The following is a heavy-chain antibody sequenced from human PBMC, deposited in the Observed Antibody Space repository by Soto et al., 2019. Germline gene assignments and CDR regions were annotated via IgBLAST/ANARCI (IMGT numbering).Heavy chain of an antibody. CDR1: SGSISSSDYY. CDR3: ARFSTLGKDYGVDV. J-gene: IGHJ6*02. CDR2: INYSGRT. Sequence: QVQLQESGPGLVKPSQTLSLTCSVSSGSISSSDYYWRLIRQPPGKGLEWIGYINYSGRTYYKPSLKSRVSISIDTSKNQFSLRLTSVTVADTAVYFCARFSTLGKDYGVDVWDQGTTVTVSS. V-gene: IGHV4-30-4*01. D-gene: IGHD3-3*02.